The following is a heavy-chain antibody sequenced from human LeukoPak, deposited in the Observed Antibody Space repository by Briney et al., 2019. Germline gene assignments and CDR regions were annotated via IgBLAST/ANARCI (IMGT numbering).Heavy chain of an antibody. J-gene: IGHJ4*02. Sequence: QAGGSLRLSCAASGFTFSSYWMSWVRQAPGKGLEWVANIKQDGSEKYYVDSVKGRFTISRDNAKNSLYLQMNSLRAEDTAVYYCARGDGDYDFWSGYYSDGGFDYWGQGTLVTVSS. CDR1: GFTFSSYW. CDR3: ARGDGDYDFWSGYYSDGGFDY. D-gene: IGHD3-3*01. V-gene: IGHV3-7*04. CDR2: IKQDGSEK.